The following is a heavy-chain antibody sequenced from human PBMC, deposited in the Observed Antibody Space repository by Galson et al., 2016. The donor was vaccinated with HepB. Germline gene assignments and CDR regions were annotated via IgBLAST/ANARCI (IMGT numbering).Heavy chain of an antibody. D-gene: IGHD6-13*01. CDR3: ARVPSSSWFSPWYFDL. J-gene: IGHJ2*01. CDR1: GFTFDTFT. Sequence: SLRPSCAASGFTFDTFTLHWVRQSPGKGLEWVAVTSYDGTNNYYADSVKGRFTISRDNSKNTLYLQMNSLRLEDAAVYYCARVPSSSWFSPWYFDLWGRGTLVTVSS. CDR2: TSYDGTNN. V-gene: IGHV3-30-3*01.